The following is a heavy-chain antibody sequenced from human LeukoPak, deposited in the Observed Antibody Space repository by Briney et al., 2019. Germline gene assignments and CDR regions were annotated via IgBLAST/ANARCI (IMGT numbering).Heavy chain of an antibody. CDR3: AKSAIYDNSGYPDY. CDR2: ISWNSGSI. J-gene: IGHJ4*02. CDR1: GFTFDDYA. D-gene: IGHD3-22*01. V-gene: IGHV3-9*01. Sequence: GGSLRLSCAASGFTFDDYAMHWVRQAPGKGLEWVSGISWNSGSIGYADSVKGRFTISRDNAKNSLYLQMNSLRAEDTALYYCAKSAIYDNSGYPDYWGQGTLVTVSS.